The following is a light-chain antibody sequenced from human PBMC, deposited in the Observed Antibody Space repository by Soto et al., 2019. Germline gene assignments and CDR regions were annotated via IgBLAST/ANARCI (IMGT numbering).Light chain of an antibody. CDR3: QQTYRSPRT. V-gene: IGKV1-39*01. Sequence: DIQMTQSPSSLSASVGDRVTITCRASQTINKYVNWYQQKPGRAPKLLIYEASTLQRGVPSRFSGSGSGTDFTLTIRSLQSEDFATYYCQQTYRSPRTFGQGTKVEFK. J-gene: IGKJ1*01. CDR2: EAS. CDR1: QTINKY.